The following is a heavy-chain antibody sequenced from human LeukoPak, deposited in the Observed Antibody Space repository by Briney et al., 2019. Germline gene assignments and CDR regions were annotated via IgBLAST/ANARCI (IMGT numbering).Heavy chain of an antibody. CDR1: GGSISSSSYY. CDR3: ARVYSSGKLDWFDP. J-gene: IGHJ5*02. CDR2: IYCSGSN. Sequence: PSETLSLTRTVSGGSISSSSYYWGWIRPPPGRGLEWVGRIYCSGSNDYNPSLKRRATIAVDTSKNQFSLKLSSAAAADTAVYYCARVYSSGKLDWFDPWGQGTLVTVSS. V-gene: IGHV4-39*07. D-gene: IGHD3-22*01.